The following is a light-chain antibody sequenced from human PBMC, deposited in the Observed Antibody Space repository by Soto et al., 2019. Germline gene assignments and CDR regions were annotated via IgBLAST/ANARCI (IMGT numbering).Light chain of an antibody. J-gene: IGKJ4*01. CDR2: GAS. V-gene: IGKV3D-15*01. CDR1: QSINSD. CDR3: QQYNIWPVT. Sequence: EIVMSQAPATLSGSLWEPTTLSCRASQSINSDVAWYQQKVGQTPRLLIHGASTRATGIAARFSGSGSGTEFTLTISGLQSEDFATYYCQQYNIWPVTFGGGSNV.